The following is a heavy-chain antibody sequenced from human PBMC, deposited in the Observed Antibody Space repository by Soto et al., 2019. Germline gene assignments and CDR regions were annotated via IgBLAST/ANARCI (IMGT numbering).Heavy chain of an antibody. J-gene: IGHJ5*02. Sequence: QVQLVQSGAEVKKPGASVKVSCKASGYTFTSYGISWVRQAPGQGLEWMGWISAYNGNTNYAQKLQGRVTMTTDTPTSKAYMERRSLRSNDTAVYYRARGEDWDIELNPFDPWGQGTTVTVSS. CDR3: ARGEDWDIELNPFDP. CDR2: ISAYNGNT. D-gene: IGHD2-8*01. CDR1: GYTFTSYG. V-gene: IGHV1-18*04.